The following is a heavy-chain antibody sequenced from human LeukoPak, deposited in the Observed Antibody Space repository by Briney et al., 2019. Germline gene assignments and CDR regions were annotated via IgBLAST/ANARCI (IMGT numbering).Heavy chain of an antibody. V-gene: IGHV3-33*01. D-gene: IGHD3-22*01. J-gene: IGHJ4*02. CDR1: GFTFSSYG. CDR2: ICYDGSNK. CDR3: ASLYDSSGYYSFDY. Sequence: GGSLRLSCAESGFTFSSYGLHWVRPAPGKGLDGVAVICYDGSNKYYADSVKGRFTISRDNSKNTLYLQMNSLRAEDTAVYYCASLYDSSGYYSFDYWGQGTLVTVSS.